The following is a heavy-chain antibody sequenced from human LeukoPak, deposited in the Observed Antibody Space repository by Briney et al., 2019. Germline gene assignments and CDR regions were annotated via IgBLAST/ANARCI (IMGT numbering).Heavy chain of an antibody. D-gene: IGHD6-13*01. J-gene: IGHJ4*02. V-gene: IGHV3-73*01. CDR3: RAAADLNDY. Sequence: PGGSLKLSCGASGFTFSGSAMHWVRQASGKGLEWLGRIRSKADSYTTAYAASVKGRFIVSRDDSKNTAYLQMNSLKTEDTAVYYCRAAADLNDYWGQGTLVTVSS. CDR2: IRSKADSYTT. CDR1: GFTFSGSA.